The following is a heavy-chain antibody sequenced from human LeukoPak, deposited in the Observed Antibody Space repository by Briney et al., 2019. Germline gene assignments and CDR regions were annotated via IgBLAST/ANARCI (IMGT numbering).Heavy chain of an antibody. V-gene: IGHV4-59*01. CDR3: ARGAGYSSGWYDFDY. J-gene: IGHJ4*02. Sequence: SETLSLTCTVSGGSISSYYWSWIRQPPGKGLEWIGYIYYSGSTNYNPSLKSRVTISVDTSKNQFSLKLSSVTAADTAVYYCARGAGYSSGWYDFDYWGQGTLATVSS. D-gene: IGHD6-19*01. CDR2: IYYSGST. CDR1: GGSISSYY.